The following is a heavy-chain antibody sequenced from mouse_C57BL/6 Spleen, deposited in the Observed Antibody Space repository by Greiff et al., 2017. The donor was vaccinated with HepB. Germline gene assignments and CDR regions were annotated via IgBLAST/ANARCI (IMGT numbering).Heavy chain of an antibody. V-gene: IGHV1-4*01. CDR3: ARSDYATWFAY. D-gene: IGHD2-4*01. J-gene: IGHJ3*01. Sequence: VQLQQSGAELARPGASVKMSCKASGYTFTSYTMHWVKQRPGQGLEWIGYINPSSGYTKYNQKFKDKATLTADKSSSTAYMQLSSLTSEDSAVYDCARSDYATWFAYWGQRTLVTVSA. CDR1: GYTFTSYT. CDR2: INPSSGYT.